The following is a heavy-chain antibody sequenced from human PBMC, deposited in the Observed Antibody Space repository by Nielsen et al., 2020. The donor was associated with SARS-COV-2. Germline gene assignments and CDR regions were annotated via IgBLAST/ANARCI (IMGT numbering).Heavy chain of an antibody. Sequence: LRLSCAVSGGSISSDAYSWSWVRQTPGKGLEWIGYVFHSGDTFYNPSLKGRVTMSVDRSKNQFSLNLSSVIAADTAVYYCARGVSRDGMDVWGQGTTVTVSS. V-gene: IGHV4-30-2*01. D-gene: IGHD3-16*01. CDR1: GGSISSDAYS. J-gene: IGHJ6*02. CDR2: VFHSGDT. CDR3: ARGVSRDGMDV.